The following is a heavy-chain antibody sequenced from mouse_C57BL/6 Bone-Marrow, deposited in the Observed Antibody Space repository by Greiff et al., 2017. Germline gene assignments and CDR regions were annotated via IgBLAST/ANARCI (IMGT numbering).Heavy chain of an antibody. CDR2: IDPETGGT. CDR3: TIWCLYNSNSGYAMDY. CDR1: GYTFTDYE. V-gene: IGHV1-15*01. Sequence: QVQLKESGAELVRPGASVTLSCKASGYTFTDYEMHWVKQTPVHGLEWIGAIDPETGGTAYNQKFKGKAILTADKSSSTAYMELRSLTSEDSAVYYCTIWCLYNSNSGYAMDYWGQGTTVTVSS. J-gene: IGHJ4*01. D-gene: IGHD2-5*01.